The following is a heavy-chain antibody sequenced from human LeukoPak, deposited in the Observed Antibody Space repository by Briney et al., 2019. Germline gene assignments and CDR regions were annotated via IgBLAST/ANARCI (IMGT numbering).Heavy chain of an antibody. D-gene: IGHD6-25*01. J-gene: IGHJ6*03. Sequence: PSETMSLTCGVSGGSFSGYYWSWIRQSPGKGMEWIGRIYSSGSNNYNPSLTSLVTMSLDTSKNHLSLNLSSVTAADTAVYYCARLAANDMDVWGKGTTVTVSS. CDR1: GGSFSGYY. CDR2: IYSSGSN. V-gene: IGHV4-4*07. CDR3: ARLAANDMDV.